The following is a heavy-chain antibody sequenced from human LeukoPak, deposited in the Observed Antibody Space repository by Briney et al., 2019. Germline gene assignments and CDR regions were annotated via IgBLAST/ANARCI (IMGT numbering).Heavy chain of an antibody. Sequence: GGSLRLSCAAPGFTFGTYWMNWVRQAPGRGLEWVANIKPDGRHIYYVDSVKGRFTISRDNAKNSLYLQIISLRAEDTAIYYCATDASGDSYADYWGQGTRVTVSS. J-gene: IGHJ4*02. CDR3: ATDASGDSYADY. V-gene: IGHV3-7*01. D-gene: IGHD5-18*01. CDR1: GFTFGTYW. CDR2: IKPDGRHI.